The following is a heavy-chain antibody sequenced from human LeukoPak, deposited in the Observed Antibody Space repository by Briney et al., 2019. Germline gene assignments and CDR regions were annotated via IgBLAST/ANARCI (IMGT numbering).Heavy chain of an antibody. CDR1: GFTFSGYE. CDR2: ISSSGSVI. Sequence: QPGGSLRLSCAASGFTFSGYEMNWVRQAPGKGLEWVSYISSSGSVIYYADSVKGRFTISRDDAKNTLYLQMNSLRAEDTAVYYCAKDSYYYDSSGYMDYWGQGTLVTVSS. V-gene: IGHV3-48*03. J-gene: IGHJ4*02. D-gene: IGHD3-22*01. CDR3: AKDSYYYDSSGYMDY.